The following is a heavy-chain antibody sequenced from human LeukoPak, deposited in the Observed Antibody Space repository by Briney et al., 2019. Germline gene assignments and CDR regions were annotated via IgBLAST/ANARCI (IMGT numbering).Heavy chain of an antibody. D-gene: IGHD5-12*01. J-gene: IGHJ4*02. CDR3: ARGQGGYSYYFDY. CDR2: IWYDGSNK. Sequence: GGSLRLSCAPSGSTFTSYGMHWVRQAPGKGLEWVAVIWYDGSNKYYADSVKGRFTISRDNSKNTLYLQMNSLRAEDTAVYYCARGQGGYSYYFDYWGQGTLVTVSS. CDR1: GSTFTSYG. V-gene: IGHV3-33*01.